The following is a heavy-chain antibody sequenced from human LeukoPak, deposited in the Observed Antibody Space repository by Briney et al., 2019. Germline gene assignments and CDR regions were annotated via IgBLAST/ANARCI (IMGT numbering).Heavy chain of an antibody. CDR1: GFTFSSYG. Sequence: GGSLRLSCAASGFTFSSYGMHWIRQAPGKGLEWVAVISYDGSNKYYADSVKGRFTISRDNSKNTLYLQMNSLRAEDTAVYYCARGDTMVRGKYNWXXPWGXXTLXTVSS. D-gene: IGHD3-10*01. CDR2: ISYDGSNK. V-gene: IGHV3-30*03. CDR3: ARGDTMVRGKYNWXXP. J-gene: IGHJ5*02.